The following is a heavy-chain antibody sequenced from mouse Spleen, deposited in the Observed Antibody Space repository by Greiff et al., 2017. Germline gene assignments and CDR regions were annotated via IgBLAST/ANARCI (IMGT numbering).Heavy chain of an antibody. Sequence: EVQLQESGPGLVKPSQSLSLTCSVSGYSFTSGYYWNWIRQLPGNKLEWMGYISYDGSNNYNPSLKNRISITRDTSKNQFFLKLNSVTTEDTATYYCAREDDYGAWFAYWGQGTLVTVSA. CDR2: ISYDGSN. CDR1: GYSFTSGYY. D-gene: IGHD1-1*02. V-gene: IGHV3-6*01. J-gene: IGHJ3*01. CDR3: AREDDYGAWFAY.